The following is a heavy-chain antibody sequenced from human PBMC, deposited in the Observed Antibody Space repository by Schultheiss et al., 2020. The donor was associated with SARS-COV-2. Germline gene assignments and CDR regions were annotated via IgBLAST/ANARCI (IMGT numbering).Heavy chain of an antibody. D-gene: IGHD6-19*01. Sequence: SETLSLTFAVSGGSISNGDHTWSWIRQPPGKDLEWIGYIYHSGSTNYNPSLKSRLTISIDTSKRQFSLRLTSVTAADTATYYCSRGRTSVIPSPVLGLGPLYFSYYMDVWGKGAAVTVSS. CDR3: SRGRTSVIPSPVLGLGPLYFSYYMDV. CDR1: GGSISNGDHT. J-gene: IGHJ6*03. V-gene: IGHV4-30-2*01. CDR2: IYHSGST.